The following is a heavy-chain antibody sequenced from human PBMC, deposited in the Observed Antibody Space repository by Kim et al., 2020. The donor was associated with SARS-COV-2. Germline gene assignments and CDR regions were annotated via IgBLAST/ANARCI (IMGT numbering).Heavy chain of an antibody. J-gene: IGHJ4*02. CDR1: GGTFSSYA. V-gene: IGHV1-69*13. CDR3: ARAGPMTTVVTWFSY. D-gene: IGHD4-17*01. CDR2: IIPIFGTA. Sequence: SVKVSCKASGGTFSSYAISWVRQAPGQGLEWMGGIIPIFGTANYAQKFQGRVTITADESTSTAYMELSSLRSEDTAVYYCARAGPMTTVVTWFSYWGQGTLVTVSS.